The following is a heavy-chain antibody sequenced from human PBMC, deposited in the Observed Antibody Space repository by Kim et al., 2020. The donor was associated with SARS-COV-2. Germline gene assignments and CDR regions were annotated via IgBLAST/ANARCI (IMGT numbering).Heavy chain of an antibody. J-gene: IGHJ4*02. Sequence: ASVKVSCKASGYTFTSYYMHWVRQAPGQGLEWMGIINPSGGSTSYAQKFQGGVTMNRDTSTSTVYMVLSSLSSEDTAVYYCARDSEAANDVVVVADIRYWGQRALVTVSS. CDR1: GYTFTSYY. CDR3: ARDSEAANDVVVVADIRY. D-gene: IGHD2-15*01. V-gene: IGHV1-46*01. CDR2: INPSGGST.